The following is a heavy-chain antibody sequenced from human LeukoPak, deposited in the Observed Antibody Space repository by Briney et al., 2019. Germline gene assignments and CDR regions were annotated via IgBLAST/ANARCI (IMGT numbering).Heavy chain of an antibody. V-gene: IGHV3-48*02. CDR2: ISSSSSTI. J-gene: IGHJ4*02. CDR1: GFTFSSYS. Sequence: PGGSLRLSCAASGFTFSSYSMNWVRQAPGKGLEWVSYISSSSSTIYYADSVKGRFTISRDNAKNSLYLQMNSLRDEDTAVYYCASATYGSGSYYSTHFDYWGQGTLVTVSS. D-gene: IGHD3-10*01. CDR3: ASATYGSGSYYSTHFDY.